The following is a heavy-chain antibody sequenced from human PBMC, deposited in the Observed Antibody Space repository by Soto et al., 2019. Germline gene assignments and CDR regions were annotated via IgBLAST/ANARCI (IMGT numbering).Heavy chain of an antibody. CDR2: IIPILGIA. D-gene: IGHD4-17*01. CDR1: GGTFSSYT. Sequence: SVKVSCKASGGTFSSYTISWVRQAPGQGLEWMGRIIPILGIANYAQKFQGRVTITADKSTSTAYMELSSLRSEDTAVYYCARGIYGDYDYYYYYMDVWGKGTTVTVSS. CDR3: ARGIYGDYDYYYYYMDV. V-gene: IGHV1-69*02. J-gene: IGHJ6*03.